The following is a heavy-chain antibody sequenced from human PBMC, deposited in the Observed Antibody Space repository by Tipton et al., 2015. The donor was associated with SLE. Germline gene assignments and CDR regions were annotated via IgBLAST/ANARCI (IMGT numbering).Heavy chain of an antibody. J-gene: IGHJ4*02. D-gene: IGHD5-12*01. CDR3: ATGPYEDTGYDWGFDY. CDR1: GGSISSGSYF. V-gene: IGHV4-61*09. Sequence: TLSLTCTVSGGSISSGSYFWTWVRAPAGKGLEWVGHIFTSGSTNYNPPLKSRVSMSLDTSESQFSLRLSSVTAADTAVYYCATGPYEDTGYDWGFDYWGQGILVTVSS. CDR2: IFTSGST.